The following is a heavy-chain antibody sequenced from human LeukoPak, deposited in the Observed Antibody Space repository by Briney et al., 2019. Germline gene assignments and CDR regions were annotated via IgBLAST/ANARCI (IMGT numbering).Heavy chain of an antibody. CDR1: GFTFSSYS. Sequence: GGSLRLSCAASGFTFSSYSMNWVRQAPGKGLEWVSSISSSSSYIYYADSVKGRFTISRDNAKNSLYLQMNSLRAEDTAVYYCAREPRGRYYYGSGSYFGIDYWGQGTLVTVSS. CDR3: AREPRGRYYYGSGSYFGIDY. D-gene: IGHD3-10*01. V-gene: IGHV3-21*01. J-gene: IGHJ4*02. CDR2: ISSSSSYI.